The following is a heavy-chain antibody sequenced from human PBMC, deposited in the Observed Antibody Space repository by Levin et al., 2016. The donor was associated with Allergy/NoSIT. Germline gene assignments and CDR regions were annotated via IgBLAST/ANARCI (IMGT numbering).Heavy chain of an antibody. CDR1: GFTFSSYS. D-gene: IGHD3-10*01. CDR3: ARDQGNWEWFGDSQINYFDY. CDR2: ISSSSSYI. V-gene: IGHV3-21*01. Sequence: GGSLRLSCAASGFTFSSYSMNWVRQAPGKGLEWVSSISSSSSYIYYADSVKGRFTISRDNAKNSLYLQMNSLRAEDTAVYYCARDQGNWEWFGDSQINYFDYWGQGTLVTVSS. J-gene: IGHJ4*02.